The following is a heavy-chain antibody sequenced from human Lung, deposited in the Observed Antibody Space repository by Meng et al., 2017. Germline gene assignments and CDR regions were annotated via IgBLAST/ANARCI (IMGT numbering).Heavy chain of an antibody. CDR1: GYTFTGYS. Sequence: QVQLVQSGAEVKKTGASVKVSCKASGYTFTGYSIHWVRQAPGPGLEWMGRINPNSGVTNYAQKFEGRVTMTRDTSISTAYMELSRLRSDDTAVYYCARFDPRAYWGQGTLVTVSP. D-gene: IGHD3-9*01. CDR3: ARFDPRAY. J-gene: IGHJ4*02. CDR2: INPNSGVT. V-gene: IGHV1-2*06.